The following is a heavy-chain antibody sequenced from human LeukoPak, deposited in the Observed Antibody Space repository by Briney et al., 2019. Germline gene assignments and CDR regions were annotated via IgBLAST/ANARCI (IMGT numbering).Heavy chain of an antibody. CDR3: ARSRTEDY. V-gene: IGHV1-24*01. Sequence: ASVKVSCKVSGYTLTELSMHWVRQAPGKGLEWMGGFDPEDGETIYAQKFQGRVTMTRDTSISTAYMELSRLRSDDTAVYYCARSRTEDYWGQGTLVTVSS. CDR2: FDPEDGET. D-gene: IGHD5-24*01. CDR1: GYTLTELS. J-gene: IGHJ4*02.